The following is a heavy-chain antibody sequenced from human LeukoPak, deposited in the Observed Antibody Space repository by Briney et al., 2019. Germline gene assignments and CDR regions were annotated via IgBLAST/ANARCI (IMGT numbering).Heavy chain of an antibody. CDR2: ISGSGGST. V-gene: IGHV3-23*01. CDR3: AKDPEAFGDFERGFDP. D-gene: IGHD3-10*01. J-gene: IGHJ5*02. Sequence: SGGSLRLSCAASGFTFSSYGMSWVRQAPGKGLEWVSAISGSGGSTYYADSVKGRFTISRDNSKNTLYLQMNSLRAEDTAVYYCAKDPEAFGDFERGFDPWGQGTLVTVSS. CDR1: GFTFSSYG.